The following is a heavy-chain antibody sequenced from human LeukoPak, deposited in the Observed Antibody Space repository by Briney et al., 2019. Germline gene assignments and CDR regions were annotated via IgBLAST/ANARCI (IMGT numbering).Heavy chain of an antibody. V-gene: IGHV5-51*01. D-gene: IGHD5-24*01. CDR3: AIYSPLRPITSD. CDR2: IYPGDSDT. Sequence: GESLKISRKGSGYRFATYWIGWVRQMPGKGPERMGSIYPGDSDTTYSPSFEGQVTISADKSISTAYLQSSSLWASDTAMYYCAIYSPLRPITSDWGQGTLVTVSS. J-gene: IGHJ4*02. CDR1: GYRFATYW.